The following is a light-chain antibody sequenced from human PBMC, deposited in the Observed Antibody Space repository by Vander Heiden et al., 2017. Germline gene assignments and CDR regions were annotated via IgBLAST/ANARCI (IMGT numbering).Light chain of an antibody. CDR2: VNRDGSH. V-gene: IGLV4-69*02. J-gene: IGLJ2*01. CDR1: SSHSYYT. CDR3: QTWGPGIRV. Sequence: QPMLTQSPSTSSSLGASVKLTCTLDSSHSYYTIAWHQQRPQKGPRYLMKVNRDGSHTKGDGIPDRFSGSSSGAERFLTISGLQSDDEADYYCQTWGPGIRVFGGGTKLTVL.